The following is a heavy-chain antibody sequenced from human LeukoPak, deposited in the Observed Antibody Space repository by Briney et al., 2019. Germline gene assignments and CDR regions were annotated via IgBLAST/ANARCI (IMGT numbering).Heavy chain of an antibody. CDR2: IYTSGST. CDR1: GGSISSGSYY. Sequence: SETLPLTCTVSGGSISSGSYYWSWIRQPAGKGLEWIGRIYTSGSTNYNPSLKSRVTISVDTSKNSLYLQMNSLRAEDTAVYYCAREPAAAGSFDYWGQGTLVTVSS. V-gene: IGHV4-61*02. CDR3: AREPAAAGSFDY. J-gene: IGHJ4*02. D-gene: IGHD6-13*01.